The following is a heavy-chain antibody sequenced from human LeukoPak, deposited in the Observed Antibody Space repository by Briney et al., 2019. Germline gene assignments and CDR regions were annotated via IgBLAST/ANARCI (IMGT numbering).Heavy chain of an antibody. D-gene: IGHD3-10*01. J-gene: IGHJ3*02. CDR1: GFTFSNFA. Sequence: GGSLRLSCAASGFTFSNFAIHWVRQAPGKGLKWVALIWYDGSNTYYAGSVRGWFTISRDNSKNTLWLQMNSLRAEDTALYYCARVFGAWSYKGGFDIWGPGTMVTVSS. CDR3: ARVFGAWSYKGGFDI. V-gene: IGHV3-33*01. CDR2: IWYDGSNT.